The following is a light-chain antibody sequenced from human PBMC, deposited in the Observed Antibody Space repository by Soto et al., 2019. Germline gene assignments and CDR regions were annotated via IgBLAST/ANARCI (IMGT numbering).Light chain of an antibody. CDR1: SSDVGRYNY. Sequence: QSVLTQPASVSGSPGQSITISCTGTSSDVGRYNYVSWYQQHPGKAPKLLIYGVSNRPSGVSNRFSGSKSANTASLTISGLQPEDEADYYCNSFTTSSTYVFGTGTQLTVL. CDR2: GVS. V-gene: IGLV2-14*03. J-gene: IGLJ1*01. CDR3: NSFTTSSTYV.